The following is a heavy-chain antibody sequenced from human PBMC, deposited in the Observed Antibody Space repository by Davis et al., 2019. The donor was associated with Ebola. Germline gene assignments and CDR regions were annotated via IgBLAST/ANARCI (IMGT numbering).Heavy chain of an antibody. D-gene: IGHD2-21*02. CDR3: ARDGAVVTAINYYYYYGMDV. Sequence: ASVKVSCKASGYIFTSYAMHWVRQAPGQRLEWMGWINAGNGNTKYSQKFQGRVTITRDTSASTAYMELSSLRSEDTAVYYCARDGAVVTAINYYYYYGMDVWGKGTTVTVSS. J-gene: IGHJ6*04. CDR2: INAGNGNT. V-gene: IGHV1-3*01. CDR1: GYIFTSYA.